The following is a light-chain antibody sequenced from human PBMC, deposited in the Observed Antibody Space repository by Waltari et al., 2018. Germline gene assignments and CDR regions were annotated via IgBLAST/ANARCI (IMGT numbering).Light chain of an antibody. Sequence: DIVMTQSPLSLPVTPGKPASIPCRSSQSLLHSNGYNYLDWYLQKPGQSPQLLIYCGSNRASGVPDRFSGSGSGTDFTLKISRVEAEDVGVYYCMQALQTPLTFGGGTKVEIK. CDR3: MQALQTPLT. CDR2: CGS. V-gene: IGKV2-28*01. J-gene: IGKJ4*01. CDR1: QSLLHSNGYNY.